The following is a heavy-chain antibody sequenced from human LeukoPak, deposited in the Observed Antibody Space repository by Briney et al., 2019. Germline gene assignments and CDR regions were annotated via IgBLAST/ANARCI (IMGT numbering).Heavy chain of an antibody. Sequence: PSETLSLTCTVLGGSFSGYYWSWIRQPPGKGLEWIGEIYHGGSTNCNPSLKSRVTISIDTSKNQFSLKLRSVTAADTAVYHCARAETYSSGWYDPFFDYWGQGTLVTVSS. V-gene: IGHV4-34*01. CDR1: GGSFSGYY. J-gene: IGHJ4*02. CDR3: ARAETYSSGWYDPFFDY. D-gene: IGHD6-19*01. CDR2: IYHGGST.